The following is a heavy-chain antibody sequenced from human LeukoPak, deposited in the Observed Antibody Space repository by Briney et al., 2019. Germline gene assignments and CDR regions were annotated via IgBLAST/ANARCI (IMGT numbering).Heavy chain of an antibody. CDR2: INHSGST. D-gene: IGHD3-22*01. Sequence: PSETLSLTCAVYGGSFSGYYWSWIRQPPGKGLEWIGEINHSGSTNYNPSLKSRVTISVDTSKNQFSLKLSSVTAADTAVYYCAREVYDSSLGVDYWGQGTLVTVSS. CDR3: AREVYDSSLGVDY. V-gene: IGHV4-34*01. J-gene: IGHJ4*02. CDR1: GGSFSGYY.